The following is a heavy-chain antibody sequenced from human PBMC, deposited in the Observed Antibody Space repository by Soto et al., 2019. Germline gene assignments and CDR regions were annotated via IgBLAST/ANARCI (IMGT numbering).Heavy chain of an antibody. CDR3: ARERTRRMTTVNTYFDY. D-gene: IGHD4-17*01. CDR2: IYYSGST. V-gene: IGHV4-30-4*01. J-gene: IGHJ4*02. CDR1: GGSISSGDYY. Sequence: SETLSLTCTVSGGSISSGDYYWSWIRQPPGKGLEWIGYIYYSGSTYYNPSLKSRVTISVDTSKNQFSLKLSSVTAADTAVYYCARERTRRMTTVNTYFDYWGQGTRVTVSS.